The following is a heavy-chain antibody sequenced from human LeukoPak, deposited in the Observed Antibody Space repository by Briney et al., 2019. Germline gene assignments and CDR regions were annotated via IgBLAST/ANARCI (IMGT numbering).Heavy chain of an antibody. CDR1: GYTYTGHY. V-gene: IGHV1-2*02. CDR3: AKDSGTSPRWFDP. CDR2: INPNSGGT. Sequence: GASVKVSCKASGYTYTGHYIHWVRQAPGQGLEWMGWINPNSGGTNYAQKCQGRLTMTRDTSISTAYMEVSRLRSDDTAVYYCAKDSGTSPRWFDPCGQGALVTVSS. J-gene: IGHJ5*02. D-gene: IGHD1-26*01.